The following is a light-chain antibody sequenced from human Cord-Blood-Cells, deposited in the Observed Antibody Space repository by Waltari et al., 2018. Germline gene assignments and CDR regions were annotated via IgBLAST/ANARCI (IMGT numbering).Light chain of an antibody. Sequence: DIQMTQSPSSLSASVGDRVTITCRASQSISSYLNWYQQKPGKAPKILIYAASSLQIGVPSRCSGRGSGTDFTLTISSRQREDFATYYCQQSYSTPPTFGGGTKVEIK. CDR1: QSISSY. CDR2: AAS. J-gene: IGKJ4*01. V-gene: IGKV1-39*01. CDR3: QQSYSTPPT.